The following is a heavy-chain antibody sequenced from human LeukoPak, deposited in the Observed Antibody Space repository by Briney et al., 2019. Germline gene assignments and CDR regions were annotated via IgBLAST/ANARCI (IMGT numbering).Heavy chain of an antibody. CDR2: ISGGGDST. CDR1: GFPFNYYA. D-gene: IGHD6-13*01. V-gene: IGHV3-23*01. CDR3: AKSNRYISSWYDY. Sequence: PGGSLRLSCAASGFPFNYYAMTWVRQAPGKGLEWVSSISGGGDSTYYADSVKGRFTISRDNSKNCLYLQMNSLRAEETAIYYCAKSNRYISSWYDYWGQGTLVTVSS. J-gene: IGHJ4*02.